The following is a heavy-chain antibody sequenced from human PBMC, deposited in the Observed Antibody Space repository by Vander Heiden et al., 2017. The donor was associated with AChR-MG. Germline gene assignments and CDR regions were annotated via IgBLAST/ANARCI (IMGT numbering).Heavy chain of an antibody. CDR3: ARLVADLTHDY. Sequence: QLQLQESGPGLVKPSETLSLTCTVPGGSISSSSYYWGWIRQPPGKGLEWIGSIYYSGSTYYNPSLKSRVTISVDTSKNQFSLKLSSVTAADTAVYYCARLVADLTHDYWGQGTLVTVSS. D-gene: IGHD6-19*01. CDR2: IYYSGST. CDR1: GGSISSSSYY. V-gene: IGHV4-39*01. J-gene: IGHJ4*02.